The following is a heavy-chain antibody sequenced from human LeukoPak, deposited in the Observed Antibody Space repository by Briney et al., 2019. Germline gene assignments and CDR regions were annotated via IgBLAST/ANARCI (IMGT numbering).Heavy chain of an antibody. V-gene: IGHV3-21*01. CDR3: ARDRAYSNSLYYGMDV. D-gene: IGHD4-11*01. CDR1: GFTFSSHS. J-gene: IGHJ6*02. CDR2: ISSSSSYI. Sequence: GGSLRLSCAASGFTFSSHSMNWVRQAPGKGLEWVSSISSSSSYIYYADSVKGRFTISRDNAKNSLYLQMNSLRAEDTAVYYCARDRAYSNSLYYGMDVWGQGTTVTVSS.